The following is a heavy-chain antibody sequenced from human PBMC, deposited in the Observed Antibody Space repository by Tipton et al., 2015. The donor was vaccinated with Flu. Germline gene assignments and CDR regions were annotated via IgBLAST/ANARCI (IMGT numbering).Heavy chain of an antibody. D-gene: IGHD3-9*01. CDR1: GFTFSNSW. CDR3: ARGYDILTDGGGYFDY. J-gene: IGHJ4*02. Sequence: SLRLSCAASGFTFSNSWMHWVRQTPGKGLVWVSRINTDGSFTNYADSVKGRFTISRDNSKNTLYLQMNSLRAEDTAVYYCARGYDILTDGGGYFDYWGQGTLVTVSS. CDR2: INTDGSFT. V-gene: IGHV3-74*01.